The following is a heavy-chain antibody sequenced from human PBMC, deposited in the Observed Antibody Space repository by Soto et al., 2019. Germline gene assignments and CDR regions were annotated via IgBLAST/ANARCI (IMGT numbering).Heavy chain of an antibody. V-gene: IGHV3-49*03. CDR3: TRMPPNVYCRSGSCSAFDI. Sequence: EVQLVESGGGLVQPGRSLRLSCTASGFTFGDYAMTWFRQAPGKGLEWVGLITSKRYGGTTESAASVKGRFTISRDDSKSIAYLQMSSLQTEDTAFYYCTRMPPNVYCRSGSCSAFDIWGQGTLVTVSS. J-gene: IGHJ3*02. D-gene: IGHD2-15*01. CDR2: ITSKRYGGTT. CDR1: GFTFGDYA.